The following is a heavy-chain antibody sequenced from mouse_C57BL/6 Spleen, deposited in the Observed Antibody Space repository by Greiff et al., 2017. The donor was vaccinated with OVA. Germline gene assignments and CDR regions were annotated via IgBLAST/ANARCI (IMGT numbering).Heavy chain of an antibody. J-gene: IGHJ2*01. D-gene: IGHD2-4*01. CDR2: ISDGGSYT. V-gene: IGHV5-4*01. Sequence: EVQLVESGGGLVKPGGSLKLSCAASGFTFSSYAMSWVRQTPEKRLEWVATISDGGSYTYYPDNVKGRFTISRDNAKNNLYLQMSHLKSEDTAMYYCARDDDYEGRFDDWGQGTTLTVSS. CDR3: ARDDDYEGRFDD. CDR1: GFTFSSYA.